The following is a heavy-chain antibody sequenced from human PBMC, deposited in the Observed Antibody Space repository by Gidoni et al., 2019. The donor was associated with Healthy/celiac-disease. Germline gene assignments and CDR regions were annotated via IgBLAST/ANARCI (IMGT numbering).Heavy chain of an antibody. Sequence: QVHLVQSGAEVKKPGASLKVSCTASGYTFTSYAMHWVRQAPGQRLEWMGWINAGNGNTKYSQKFQGRVTITRDTSASTAYMELSSLRSEDTAVYYCARDRMVRGVDYYYYYGMDVWGQGTTVTVSS. CDR3: ARDRMVRGVDYYYYYGMDV. J-gene: IGHJ6*02. V-gene: IGHV1-3*01. CDR2: INAGNGNT. D-gene: IGHD3-10*01. CDR1: GYTFTSYA.